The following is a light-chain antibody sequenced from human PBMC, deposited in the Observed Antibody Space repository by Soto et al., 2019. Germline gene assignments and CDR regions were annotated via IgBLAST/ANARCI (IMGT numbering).Light chain of an antibody. CDR2: GAS. Sequence: DIVLTQSPGTLSVSPGERATLSCRASQSVSSNYLAWYQQKPGQAPRLLIYGASSRATGVPDRFSASGSGTDFTLTISRLEPEDLAVYYCQQYGGSPATFGGGTKVEI. J-gene: IGKJ4*01. CDR1: QSVSSNY. V-gene: IGKV3-20*01. CDR3: QQYGGSPAT.